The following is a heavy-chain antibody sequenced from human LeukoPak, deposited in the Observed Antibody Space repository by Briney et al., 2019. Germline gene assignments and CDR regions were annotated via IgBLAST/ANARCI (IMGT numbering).Heavy chain of an antibody. CDR3: AKDVYGDFHWYFDL. CDR1: GFTFEDYA. CDR2: ISWNSGSI. D-gene: IGHD4-17*01. Sequence: GRSLRLSCAASGFTFEDYAMHWVRQAPGKGLEWVSGISWNSGSIGYADSVKGRFTISRDNAKNSLYLQMNSLRAEDTALYYCAKDVYGDFHWYFDLWGRGTLVTVSS. J-gene: IGHJ2*01. V-gene: IGHV3-9*01.